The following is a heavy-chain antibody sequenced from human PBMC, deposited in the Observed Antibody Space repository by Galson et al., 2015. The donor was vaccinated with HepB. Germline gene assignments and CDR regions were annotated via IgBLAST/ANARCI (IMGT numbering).Heavy chain of an antibody. V-gene: IGHV1-24*01. Sequence: SVKVSCKVSGYTLTELSMHWVRQPPGKGLEWMGGFDPEDGETIYAQKFQGRVTMTEDTSTDTAYMELSSLRSEDTAVYYCATICSSGQSQEYFQHWGQGTLVTVSS. CDR3: ATICSSGQSQEYFQH. CDR2: FDPEDGET. CDR1: GYTLTELS. J-gene: IGHJ1*01. D-gene: IGHD6-25*01.